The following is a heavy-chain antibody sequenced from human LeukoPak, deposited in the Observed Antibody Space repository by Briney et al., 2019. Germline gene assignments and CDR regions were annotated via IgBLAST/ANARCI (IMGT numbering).Heavy chain of an antibody. CDR2: INPNSGGT. CDR3: ARDALRSESRGATFDY. J-gene: IGHJ4*02. Sequence: ASVKVSCKTSGYTFTGYYIHWVRQAPGQGLEWMGWINPNSGGTNYAQKLQGRVTMTRDTSVSTAYMELSRLRSDDTAVYYCARDALRSESRGATFDYWGQGTLVTVSS. CDR1: GYTFTGYY. V-gene: IGHV1-2*02. D-gene: IGHD1-26*01.